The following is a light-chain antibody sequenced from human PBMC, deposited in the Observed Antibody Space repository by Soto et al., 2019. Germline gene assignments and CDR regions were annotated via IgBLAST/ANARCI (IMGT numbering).Light chain of an antibody. J-gene: IGKJ5*01. Sequence: QLTQSPSFMSASVGDRITITCRASQGISSYVAWYQQKPGEAPKLLIYATSTLQSGVPSRFSGSGSGTDFTLTISSLQPADFATYYCQQLNSFLITFGQGTRLEIK. CDR1: QGISSY. CDR2: ATS. V-gene: IGKV1-9*01. CDR3: QQLNSFLIT.